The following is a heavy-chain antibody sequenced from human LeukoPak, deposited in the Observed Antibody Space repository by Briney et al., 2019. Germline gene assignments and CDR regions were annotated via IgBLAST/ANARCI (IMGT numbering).Heavy chain of an antibody. CDR1: GFTFSSYW. CDR2: INTDGSST. J-gene: IGHJ4*02. D-gene: IGHD6-13*01. Sequence: GGSLRLSCAASGFTFSSYWMHWVRQAPGKGLVWVSRINTDGSSTSYADSVKGRFTISRDNAKNTLYLQMNSLRAEDTAVYYCARALTAAENGEYYFDYWGQGTLVTVSS. CDR3: ARALTAAENGEYYFDY. V-gene: IGHV3-74*01.